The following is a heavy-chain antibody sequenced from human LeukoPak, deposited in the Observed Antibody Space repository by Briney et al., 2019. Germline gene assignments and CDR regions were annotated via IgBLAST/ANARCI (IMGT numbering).Heavy chain of an antibody. CDR3: ARELRYFEYYYYGMDV. D-gene: IGHD3-9*01. J-gene: IGHJ6*02. CDR2: MNPNSGNT. CDR1: GYTFTSYD. Sequence: ASVKVSCKASGYTFTSYDINWVRQATGQGLEWMGWMNPNSGNTGYAQKFQGRVTMTRNTSISTAYMELSSLRSEDTAVYYCARELRYFEYYYYGMDVWGQGTTVTVSS. V-gene: IGHV1-8*01.